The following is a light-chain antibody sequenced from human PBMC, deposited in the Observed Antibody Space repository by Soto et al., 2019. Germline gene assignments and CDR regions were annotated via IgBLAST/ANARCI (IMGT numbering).Light chain of an antibody. CDR3: ATWDDSVFV. CDR1: TSNIGTNT. Sequence: SVLTQPPSASGTPGQTITISCSGSTSNIGTNTVDWFQHLPGSAPKLLIYTNDQRPSGVPDRFSGSRSGTSASLAISGLQSEDEADYYCATWDDSVFVFGTGTKLTVL. J-gene: IGLJ1*01. V-gene: IGLV1-44*01. CDR2: TND.